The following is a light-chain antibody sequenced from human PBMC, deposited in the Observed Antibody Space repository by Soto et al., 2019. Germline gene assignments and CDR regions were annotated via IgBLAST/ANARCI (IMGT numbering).Light chain of an antibody. Sequence: PPCMVSVYIPEGASLSRKASQSVSSSYLAWYQQKPGQAPRLLIYGASSRATGIPDRFSGSGSGTDFTRTISRLEPEDCIADDCQQYGSSPLTFGQGTKVDIK. CDR2: GAS. CDR3: QQYGSSPLT. V-gene: IGKV3-20*01. CDR1: QSVSSSY. J-gene: IGKJ1*01.